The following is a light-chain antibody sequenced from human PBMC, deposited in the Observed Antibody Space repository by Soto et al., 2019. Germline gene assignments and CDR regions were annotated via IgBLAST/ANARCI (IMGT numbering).Light chain of an antibody. J-gene: IGKJ1*01. CDR1: QTVSSS. V-gene: IGKV3-20*01. CDR2: GAS. CDR3: QQYGSSVWT. Sequence: EIVLTQSPATLSLSPGERATLSCRASQTVSSSLAWYQQKPGQAPRLLIYGASSRATGIPDRFSGSGSGTDFTLTISRLEPEDFAVYYCQQYGSSVWTFGQGTKVDI.